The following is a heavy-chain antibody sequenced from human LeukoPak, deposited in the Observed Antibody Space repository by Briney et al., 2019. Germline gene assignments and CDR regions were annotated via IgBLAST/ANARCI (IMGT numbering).Heavy chain of an antibody. Sequence: PSQTLSLTCTVSGGSISSYYWSWIRQPPGKGLEWIGYIYYSGSTNYNPSLKSRVTISVDTSKNQFSLKLSSVTAADTAVYYCAGASYDSSGVHWGQGTLVTVSS. V-gene: IGHV4-59*01. J-gene: IGHJ4*02. CDR1: GGSISSYY. CDR2: IYYSGST. CDR3: AGASYDSSGVH. D-gene: IGHD3-22*01.